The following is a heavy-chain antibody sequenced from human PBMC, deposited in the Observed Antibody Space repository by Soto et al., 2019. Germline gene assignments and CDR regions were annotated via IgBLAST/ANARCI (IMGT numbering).Heavy chain of an antibody. CDR2: INAGNGNT. Sequence: GSVKVSCKASGYTFTSYAMHWVRQAPGQRLEWMGWINAGNGNTKYSQKFQGRVTITRDTSASTAYMELSSLRSEDTAVYYCVHSSGYYSFDYWGQGTLVTVSS. D-gene: IGHD3-22*01. CDR3: VHSSGYYSFDY. V-gene: IGHV1-3*01. CDR1: GYTFTSYA. J-gene: IGHJ4*02.